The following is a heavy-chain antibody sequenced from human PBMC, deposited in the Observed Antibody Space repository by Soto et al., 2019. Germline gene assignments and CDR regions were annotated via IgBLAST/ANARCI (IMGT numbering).Heavy chain of an antibody. Sequence: SETLSLTCTVSGGSVSSGSYYWSWIRQPPGKGLEWIGYIYYSGSTNYNPSLKSRVTISVDTSKNQFSLKLSSVTAADTAVYYCAGEGTPDLYFDLWGRGTLVTVSS. V-gene: IGHV4-61*01. CDR3: AGEGTPDLYFDL. CDR2: IYYSGST. CDR1: GGSVSSGSYY. J-gene: IGHJ2*01. D-gene: IGHD2-21*01.